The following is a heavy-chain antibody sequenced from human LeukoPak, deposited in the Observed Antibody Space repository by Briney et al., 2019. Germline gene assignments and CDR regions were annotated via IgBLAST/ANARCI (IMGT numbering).Heavy chain of an antibody. Sequence: ASVKVSCKGSGDPYSTYAISWVRQAPGQGLEWMGRIIPFLGRPDYAQRFQGRVTITADKSTSTVYMELNSLRSEDTGVYYCARVDHQARDSSPHWGQGTLVTVSS. CDR2: IIPFLGRP. CDR1: GDPYSTYA. D-gene: IGHD3-22*01. V-gene: IGHV1-69*04. J-gene: IGHJ4*02. CDR3: ARVDHQARDSSPH.